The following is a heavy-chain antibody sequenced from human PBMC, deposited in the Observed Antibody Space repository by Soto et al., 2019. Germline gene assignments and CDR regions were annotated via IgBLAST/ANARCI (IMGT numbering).Heavy chain of an antibody. CDR1: GFMFSSAW. J-gene: IGHJ4*02. V-gene: IGHV3-15*01. CDR2: IKSKTDGGAR. Sequence: EVQLVESGGDLVEPGGSLRLSCVTSGFMFSSAWMSWVREAPGKGLEWVGRIKSKTDGGARDYAAPVNGRFSISRDDSKSTLYLQMNSLRAEDTALYYCVEGLNDFWCQGTLVTVSS. D-gene: IGHD3-16*01. CDR3: VEGLNDF.